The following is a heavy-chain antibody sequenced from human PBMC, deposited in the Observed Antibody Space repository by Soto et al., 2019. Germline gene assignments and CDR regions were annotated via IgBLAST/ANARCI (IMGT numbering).Heavy chain of an antibody. CDR1: GFTFSSYS. D-gene: IGHD3-9*01. J-gene: IGHJ6*02. CDR2: ISSSSSTI. V-gene: IGHV3-48*02. Sequence: PGGSLRLSCAASGFTFSSYSMNWVRQAPGKGLEWVSYISSSSSTIYYADSVKGRFTISRDNAKNSLYLQMNSLRDEDTAVYYCARDFYDILTGYSVYYYGMGVWGQGTTVTVSS. CDR3: ARDFYDILTGYSVYYYGMGV.